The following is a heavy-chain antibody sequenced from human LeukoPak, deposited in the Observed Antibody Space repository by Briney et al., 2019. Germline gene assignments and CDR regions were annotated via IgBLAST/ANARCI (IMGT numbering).Heavy chain of an antibody. CDR3: ARASSSWQPIDY. V-gene: IGHV3-43*01. CDR1: GFTFDDYT. D-gene: IGHD6-13*01. Sequence: GGSLRLSCAASGFTFDDYTMHWVRQAPGKGLEWVSLISWDGGSTYYADSVKGRFTISRDNAKNSLYLQMNSLRAEDTAVYYCARASSSWQPIDYWGQGTLVTVSS. CDR2: ISWDGGST. J-gene: IGHJ4*02.